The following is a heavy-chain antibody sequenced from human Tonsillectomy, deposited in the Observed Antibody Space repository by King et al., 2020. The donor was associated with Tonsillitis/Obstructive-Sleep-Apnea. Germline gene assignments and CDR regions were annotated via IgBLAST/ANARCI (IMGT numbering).Heavy chain of an antibody. CDR2: INGGNGNA. J-gene: IGHJ5*02. CDR3: ARSTVFGVVPNWFDP. D-gene: IGHD3-3*01. CDR1: GYTFTSYA. V-gene: IGHV1-3*01. Sequence: QLVQSGAEVKKPGASVKVSCNASGYTFTSYAMHWVRQAPGQRLEWMGCINGGNGNAKFSQKFQGRVTITRDTSASTAYLELSSLTSEDTAVYYCARSTVFGVVPNWFDPWGQGTLVTVSS.